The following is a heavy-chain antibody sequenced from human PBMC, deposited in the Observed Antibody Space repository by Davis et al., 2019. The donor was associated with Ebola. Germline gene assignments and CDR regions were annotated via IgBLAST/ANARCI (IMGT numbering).Heavy chain of an antibody. J-gene: IGHJ4*02. V-gene: IGHV3-64D*06. CDR2: VSNYGGST. D-gene: IGHD5-18*01. Sequence: PGGSLRISCSASGFTFSSFAMYWVREAQGKGLEYVSDVSNYGGSTDYAETGRGRFTSSRDNSKNTLYLQMSRLRAEDTAVYYCVKSAYSYGPFDYWGQGTLVTVSS. CDR3: VKSAYSYGPFDY. CDR1: GFTFSSFA.